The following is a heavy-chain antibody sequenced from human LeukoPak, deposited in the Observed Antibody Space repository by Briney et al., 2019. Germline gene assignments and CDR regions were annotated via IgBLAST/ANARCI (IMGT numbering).Heavy chain of an antibody. CDR2: IYYSGST. Sequence: HSETLSLTCTVSGGSISSYYWGWIRQPPGKGLEWIGSIYYSGSTYYNPSLKSRVTISVDTSKNQFSLKLSPVTAADTAVYYCARLRYDSSGYYQYYFDYWGQGTLVTVSS. V-gene: IGHV4-39*01. J-gene: IGHJ4*02. CDR3: ARLRYDSSGYYQYYFDY. CDR1: GGSISSYY. D-gene: IGHD3-22*01.